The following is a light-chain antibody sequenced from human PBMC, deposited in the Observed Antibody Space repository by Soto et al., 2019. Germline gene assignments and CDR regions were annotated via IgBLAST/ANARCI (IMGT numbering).Light chain of an antibody. V-gene: IGKV3-20*01. Sequence: EIVLTQSPGTLSLSPGERAKLSCRASQSVSNTYLARYQQKPGQAPRLLIYDASSRATGIPDRFSGSGSGTDFTLTISRLEPEDFAVYYCQQYGRSPGLFTFGPGTKVDIK. CDR1: QSVSNTY. J-gene: IGKJ3*01. CDR2: DAS. CDR3: QQYGRSPGLFT.